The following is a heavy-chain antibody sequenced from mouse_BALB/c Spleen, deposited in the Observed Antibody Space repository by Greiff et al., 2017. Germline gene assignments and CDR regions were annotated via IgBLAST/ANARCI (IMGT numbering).Heavy chain of an antibody. CDR2: ISDGGSYT. J-gene: IGHJ2*01. CDR1: GFTFSDYY. CDR3: ARDYYGSSYFDY. D-gene: IGHD1-1*01. Sequence: EVQGVESGGGLVKPGGSLKLSCAASGFTFSDYYMYWVRQTPEKRLEWVATISDGGSYTYYPDSVKGRFTISRDNAKNNLYLQMSSLKSEDTAMYYCARDYYGSSYFDYWGQGTTLTVAS. V-gene: IGHV5-4*02.